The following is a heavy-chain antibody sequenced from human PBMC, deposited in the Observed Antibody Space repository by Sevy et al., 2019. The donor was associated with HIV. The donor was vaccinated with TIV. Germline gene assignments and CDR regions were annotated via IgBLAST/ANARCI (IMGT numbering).Heavy chain of an antibody. CDR1: GFTVSGVH. V-gene: IGHV3-53*01. D-gene: IGHD6-13*01. CDR3: ARWYFKMDV. J-gene: IGHJ6*02. CDR2: IYDGGST. Sequence: GGSLRLSCSASGFTVSGVHMNWVRQASGKGLEWVSVIYDGGSTYYADSVKGRFIISRDNSKNTLYLQMNSLRVEDTAVYYCARWYFKMDVWGQGATVTVSS.